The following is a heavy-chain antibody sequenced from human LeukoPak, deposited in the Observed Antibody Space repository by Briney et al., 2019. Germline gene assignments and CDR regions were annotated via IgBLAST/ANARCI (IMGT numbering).Heavy chain of an antibody. V-gene: IGHV3-23*01. CDR2: INDRGGYI. J-gene: IGHJ4*02. Sequence: GGSLRLSCEASGFTFSMYSMAWVRQAPGKGLEWVSVINDRGGYIQDADSVKGRSTISRDNSQNTLFLQMNSLRDEDTAVYYCVRERDRGIEVADDFDYWGQGTLVTVSS. CDR3: VRERDRGIEVADDFDY. CDR1: GFTFSMYS. D-gene: IGHD6-19*01.